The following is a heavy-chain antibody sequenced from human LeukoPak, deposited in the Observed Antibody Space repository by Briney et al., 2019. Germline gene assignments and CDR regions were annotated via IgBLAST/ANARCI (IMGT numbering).Heavy chain of an antibody. Sequence: PGGSLRLSCAASGFTFSSYEMNWVRQAPGKGLEWVSYISSSGSTIYYADSVRGRFTISRDNSKNTLYLQMNSLRAEDTAVYYCAKHPYRAVAGPTLGYWGQGTLVTVSS. CDR3: AKHPYRAVAGPTLGY. CDR2: ISSSGSTI. V-gene: IGHV3-48*03. CDR1: GFTFSSYE. D-gene: IGHD6-19*01. J-gene: IGHJ4*02.